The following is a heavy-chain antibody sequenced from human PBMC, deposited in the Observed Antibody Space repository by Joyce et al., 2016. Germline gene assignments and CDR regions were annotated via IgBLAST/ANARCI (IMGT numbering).Heavy chain of an antibody. CDR2: LSSRSSYI. CDR1: GFTLSSDS. CDR3: ARSSYTNGIFDY. J-gene: IGHJ4*02. D-gene: IGHD2-8*01. Sequence: EVQLVESGGGLVKPGGSLRLSCAASGFTLSSDSMSWVRHAPVKGLEWVTSLSSRSSYIKNTDSVKVRFTTSRDNAKNSLYLQINSLRVEDTAVYYCARSSYTNGIFDYWGQGTLVTVSS. V-gene: IGHV3-21*01.